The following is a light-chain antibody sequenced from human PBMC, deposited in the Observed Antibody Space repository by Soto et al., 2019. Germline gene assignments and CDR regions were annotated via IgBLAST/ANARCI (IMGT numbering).Light chain of an antibody. CDR3: QQFSSYPLT. CDR1: QPVRNNY. Sequence: EFGFTHSPATLSFSPVERAALSCRASQPVRNNYLAWYQQKPGQAPRLLIYGASSRATGIPDRFSGGGSGTDFTLTISRLEPEDFAVYYCQQFSSYPLTFGGGTKVDIK. CDR2: GAS. V-gene: IGKV3-20*01. J-gene: IGKJ4*01.